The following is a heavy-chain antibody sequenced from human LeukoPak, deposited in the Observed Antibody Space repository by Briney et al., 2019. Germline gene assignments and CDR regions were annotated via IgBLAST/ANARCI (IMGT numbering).Heavy chain of an antibody. J-gene: IGHJ4*02. Sequence: GRSLRLSCAASGFTFDDYAMHWVRQAPGKGLEWVSGISWNSGSIGYADSVKGRFTISRDNAKNSLYLQMNSLRVEDTAVYYCARDGEYTYGLIDYWGQGTLVTVSS. CDR3: ARDGEYTYGLIDY. V-gene: IGHV3-9*01. CDR2: ISWNSGSI. D-gene: IGHD5-18*01. CDR1: GFTFDDYA.